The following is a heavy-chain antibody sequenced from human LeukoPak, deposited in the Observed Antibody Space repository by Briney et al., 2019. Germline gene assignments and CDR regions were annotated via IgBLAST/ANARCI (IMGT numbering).Heavy chain of an antibody. D-gene: IGHD1-7*01. Sequence: GRSLRLSCAASGFTFSSYGMHWVRQAPGKGLEGVAVIWYDGSNKYYADSVKGRFTISRDNSKNTLYLQMNSLRAEDTAVYYCARAQLELRWFDPWGQGTLVTVSS. CDR3: ARAQLELRWFDP. CDR1: GFTFSSYG. J-gene: IGHJ5*02. CDR2: IWYDGSNK. V-gene: IGHV3-33*01.